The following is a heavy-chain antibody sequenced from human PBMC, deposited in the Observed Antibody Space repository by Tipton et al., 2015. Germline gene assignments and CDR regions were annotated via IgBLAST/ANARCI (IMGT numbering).Heavy chain of an antibody. CDR1: GGSISNYY. CDR2: IYTSGTT. D-gene: IGHD2-2*01. Sequence: TLSLTCTVSGGSISNYYWSWIRQPAGKGLEWIGRIYTSGTTNYNTSLKSRVTMSVDTSENQFSLRLSSVTAADTALYYCARGGDIVVAWGQGTLVTVSS. J-gene: IGHJ5*02. CDR3: ARGGDIVVA. V-gene: IGHV4-4*07.